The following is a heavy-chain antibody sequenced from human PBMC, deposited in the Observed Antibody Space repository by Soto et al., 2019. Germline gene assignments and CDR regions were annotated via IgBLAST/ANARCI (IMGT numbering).Heavy chain of an antibody. J-gene: IGHJ6*02. CDR1: GGTFSSYA. D-gene: IGHD6-13*01. Sequence: SVKVSCKASGGTFSSYAISWVRQAPGQGLEWMGGIIPIFGTANYAQKFQGRATITADESTSTAYMELSSLRSEDTAVYYCAREDEIAAAGTTDYYYYGMDVWGQGTTVTVSS. CDR2: IIPIFGTA. CDR3: AREDEIAAAGTTDYYYYGMDV. V-gene: IGHV1-69*13.